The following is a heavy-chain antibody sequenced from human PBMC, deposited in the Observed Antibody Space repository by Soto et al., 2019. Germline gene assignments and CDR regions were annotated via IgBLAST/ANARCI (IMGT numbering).Heavy chain of an antibody. J-gene: IGHJ5*02. CDR3: VRDYYGSGSFDP. Sequence: EVQLVESGGGLAQPGRSVRLSCAASGFSFSNYEMNWVRQAPGKGLEGVAYISSSGSVIHYADSVRGRFTVSRDKAKNSLYLQMNSLRAEDTAVYYCVRDYYGSGSFDPWGQGTLVTVSS. CDR1: GFSFSNYE. V-gene: IGHV3-48*03. CDR2: ISSSGSVI. D-gene: IGHD3-10*01.